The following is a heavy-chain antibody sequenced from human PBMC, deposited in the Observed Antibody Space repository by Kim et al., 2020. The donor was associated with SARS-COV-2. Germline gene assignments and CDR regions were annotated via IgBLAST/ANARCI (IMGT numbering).Heavy chain of an antibody. CDR1: GFTFSSYW. CDR3: ARHRVLKANSVIYYYYGMDV. V-gene: IGHV3-74*01. Sequence: GGSLRLSCAASGFTFSSYWMHWVRQAPGKGLVWVSRINSDGSSTSYADSVKGRFTISRDNAKNTLYLQMNSLRAEDTAVYYCARHRVLKANSVIYYYYGMDVWGQGTTVTVSS. CDR2: INSDGSST. D-gene: IGHD2-15*01. J-gene: IGHJ6*02.